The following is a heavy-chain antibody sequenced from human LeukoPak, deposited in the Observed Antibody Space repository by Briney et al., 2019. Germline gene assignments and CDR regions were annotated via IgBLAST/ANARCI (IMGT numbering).Heavy chain of an antibody. CDR1: GYTFTGYY. D-gene: IGHD6-25*01. V-gene: IGHV1-8*03. Sequence: GASVKVSCKASGYTFTGYYMHWVRQAPGQGLEWMGWMNPNSGNTGYAQRFQGRVTITRNTSISTAYMELSSLRSEDTAVYYCARGRKGIAAYNWFDPWGQGTLVTVSS. CDR2: MNPNSGNT. J-gene: IGHJ5*02. CDR3: ARGRKGIAAYNWFDP.